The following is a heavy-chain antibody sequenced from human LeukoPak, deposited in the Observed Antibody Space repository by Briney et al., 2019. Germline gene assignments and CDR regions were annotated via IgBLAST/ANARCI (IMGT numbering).Heavy chain of an antibody. D-gene: IGHD1-20*01. CDR2: IHYSGST. J-gene: IGHJ5*02. CDR3: ARSGVITGWFDP. Sequence: SETLSLTCTVSGGSISSDYWSWIRQPPGKGLEWIGYIHYSGSTNYNPSLKSRVTISVDTSKNQFSLELSSVTAADTAVYYCARSGVITGWFDPWGQGSLVTVSS. CDR1: GGSISSDY. V-gene: IGHV4-59*01.